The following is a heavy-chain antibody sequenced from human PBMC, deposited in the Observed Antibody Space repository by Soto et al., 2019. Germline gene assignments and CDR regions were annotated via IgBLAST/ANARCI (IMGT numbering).Heavy chain of an antibody. CDR3: ARGQEGVVATH. D-gene: IGHD5-12*01. CDR2: VKDGGHT. Sequence: QVQLQQWGAGLLKPSETLSLNCAVTGGSLSGYYWSWIRQPLGKVLEWIGEVKDGGHTNYSPSLRGRVTISSDTSNNQFSLRLNSVTAADTGVYYCARGQEGVVATHWDQGSLVTVSS. V-gene: IGHV4-34*01. J-gene: IGHJ4*02. CDR1: GGSLSGYY.